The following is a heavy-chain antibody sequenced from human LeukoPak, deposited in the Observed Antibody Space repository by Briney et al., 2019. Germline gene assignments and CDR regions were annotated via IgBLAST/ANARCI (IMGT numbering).Heavy chain of an antibody. CDR1: GFTFSNYW. J-gene: IGHJ4*02. Sequence: PGGSLRLSCAASGFTFSNYWMSWVRQAPGKGLEWVANIKQDGSEKYYVDSVKGRFTISRDNVKSSVYLQMNSLRAEDTAVYYCAKGLPYESRAYYDRLFDEWGQGTLVTVSS. CDR3: AKGLPYESRAYYDRLFDE. CDR2: IKQDGSEK. V-gene: IGHV3-7*01. D-gene: IGHD3-22*01.